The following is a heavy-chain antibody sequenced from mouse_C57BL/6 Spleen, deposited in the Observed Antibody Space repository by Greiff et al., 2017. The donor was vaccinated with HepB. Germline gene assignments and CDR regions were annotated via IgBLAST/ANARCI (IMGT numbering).Heavy chain of an antibody. D-gene: IGHD1-1*01. V-gene: IGHV1-69*01. Sequence: QVHVKQPGAELVMPGASVKLSCKASGYTFTSYWMHWVKQRPGQGLEWIGEIDPSDSYTNYNQKFKGKSTLTVDKSSSTAYMQLSSLTSEDSAVYYCARAYYYGSSYVDWYFDVWGTGTTVTVSS. J-gene: IGHJ1*03. CDR2: IDPSDSYT. CDR3: ARAYYYGSSYVDWYFDV. CDR1: GYTFTSYW.